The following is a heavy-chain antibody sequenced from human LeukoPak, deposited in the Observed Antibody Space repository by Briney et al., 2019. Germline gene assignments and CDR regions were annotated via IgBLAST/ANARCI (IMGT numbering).Heavy chain of an antibody. CDR3: ARDQLWAVGY. CDR2: ISSSSSYI. J-gene: IGHJ4*02. D-gene: IGHD3-16*01. CDR1: GFTFSSYS. Sequence: GRSLRLSCTASGFTFSSYSMNWVRQAPGKGLEWVSSISSSSSYIFYADSVKGRFTISRDNAKNSLYLQMNSLRAEDTAVYYCARDQLWAVGYWGQGTLVTVSS. V-gene: IGHV3-21*01.